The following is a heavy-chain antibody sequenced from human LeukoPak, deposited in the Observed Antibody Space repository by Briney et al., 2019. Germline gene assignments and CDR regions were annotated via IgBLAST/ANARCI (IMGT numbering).Heavy chain of an antibody. V-gene: IGHV3-23*01. CDR1: GFTFSSYA. Sequence: GGSLRLPCAASGFTFSSYAMSWVRQAPGKGLEWVSAISGSGGSTYYADSVKGRFTISRDNSKNTLYLQMNSLRAEDTAVYYCARSGYSSSWTGFDYWGQGTLVTVSS. J-gene: IGHJ4*02. D-gene: IGHD6-13*01. CDR2: ISGSGGST. CDR3: ARSGYSSSWTGFDY.